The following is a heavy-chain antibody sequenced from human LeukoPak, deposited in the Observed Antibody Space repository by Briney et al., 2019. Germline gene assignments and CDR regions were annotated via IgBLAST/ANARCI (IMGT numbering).Heavy chain of an antibody. Sequence: KPGGSLRLSCSASGFDLIPYTMNWVRQAPGKGLEWVASISSTGTYMYYGDSLKGRFTISIDNAKNTLYLQLDSLRAEDTATYYCARRVTTFLSWGQGTLVIVSS. J-gene: IGHJ4*02. CDR2: ISSTGTYM. CDR1: GFDLIPYT. D-gene: IGHD4-17*01. V-gene: IGHV3-21*01. CDR3: ARRVTTFLS.